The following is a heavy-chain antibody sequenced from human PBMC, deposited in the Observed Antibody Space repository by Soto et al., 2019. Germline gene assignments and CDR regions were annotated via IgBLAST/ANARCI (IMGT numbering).Heavy chain of an antibody. J-gene: IGHJ4*02. CDR1: GASMSSHY. V-gene: IGHV4-59*11. CDR2: ISYSGST. CDR3: ARADPDASVGY. D-gene: IGHD3-16*01. Sequence: SETLSLTCTVSGASMSSHYWTWLRQSPGKGLEWIGYISYSGSTYYNPSHKSRVTISADTSRNQFSLRLSAVISADTAVYYCARADPDASVGYWGQGTLVTVSS.